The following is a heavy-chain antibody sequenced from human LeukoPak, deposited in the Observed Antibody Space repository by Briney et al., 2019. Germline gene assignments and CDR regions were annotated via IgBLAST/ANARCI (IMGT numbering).Heavy chain of an antibody. J-gene: IGHJ4*02. Sequence: GASVKVSCKASGYTFTSYGISWVRQAPGQGLEWMGWISAYNGNTNYAQKLQGRVTMTTDTSTSTAYMELRSLRSDDTAVYYCAKLIAVAGLDNFEYWGQGTLVTVSS. CDR1: GYTFTSYG. CDR2: ISAYNGNT. CDR3: AKLIAVAGLDNFEY. V-gene: IGHV1-18*01. D-gene: IGHD6-19*01.